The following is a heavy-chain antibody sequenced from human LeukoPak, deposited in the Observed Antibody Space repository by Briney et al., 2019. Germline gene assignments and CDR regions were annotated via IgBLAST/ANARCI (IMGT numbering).Heavy chain of an antibody. CDR3: AKALHDYGDYDAEYFQH. V-gene: IGHV3-23*01. J-gene: IGHJ1*01. Sequence: GGSLRLSCAASGFTFNIYAMSWVRQAPGKGLEWVSIISGSGGSTYYADSVKGRFTISRDNSKNTLYLQMNSLRAEDTAVYYCAKALHDYGDYDAEYFQHWGQGTLVTVSS. CDR2: ISGSGGST. D-gene: IGHD4-17*01. CDR1: GFTFNIYA.